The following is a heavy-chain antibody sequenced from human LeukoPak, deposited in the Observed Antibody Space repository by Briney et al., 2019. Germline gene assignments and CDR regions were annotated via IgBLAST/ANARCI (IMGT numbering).Heavy chain of an antibody. CDR2: ISTSGGST. CDR3: AKDVPPSVPVAIFDY. V-gene: IGHV3-23*01. CDR1: GFSFSSYA. J-gene: IGHJ4*02. D-gene: IGHD2-2*02. Sequence: GGSLRLPCAASGFSFSSYAMSWVRQAPGKGLEWVSTISTSGGSTYYADSVKGRFTISRDNSKNTLYLQMNSLRAEDTAVYYCAKDVPPSVPVAIFDYWGQGTLVTVSS.